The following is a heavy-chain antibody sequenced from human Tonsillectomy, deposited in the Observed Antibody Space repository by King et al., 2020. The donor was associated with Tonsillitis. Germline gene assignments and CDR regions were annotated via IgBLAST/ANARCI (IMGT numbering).Heavy chain of an antibody. J-gene: IGHJ1*01. CDR3: ARERLWASAWEIEH. V-gene: IGHV3-33*05. CDR1: GFTLSGYG. D-gene: IGHD3-16*01. CDR2: ISYGGSMT. Sequence: QVHLVASGGGVVQPGRSLSLSCAASGFTLSGYGMHWVRLAPGKGLEWVALISYGGSMTYYSDSVKGRFTISRDNSNNTLYLQMTSLRAEDTAVYYCARERLWASAWEIEHWGQGTLVTVSS.